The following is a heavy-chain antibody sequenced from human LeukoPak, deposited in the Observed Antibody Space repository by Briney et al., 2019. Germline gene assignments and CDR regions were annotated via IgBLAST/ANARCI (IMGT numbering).Heavy chain of an antibody. CDR1: GYTFTGYY. CDR2: INPNSGGT. V-gene: IGHV1-2*02. CDR3: SIFGVDIANFDY. D-gene: IGHD3-3*01. J-gene: IGHJ4*02. Sequence: ASVKVSCKASGYTFTGYYMHWVRQAPGQGLEWMGWINPNSGGTNYAQNFQGRVTMTRDTSISTAYMELSRLRSDDTAVYYCSIFGVDIANFDYWGQGTLVTVSS.